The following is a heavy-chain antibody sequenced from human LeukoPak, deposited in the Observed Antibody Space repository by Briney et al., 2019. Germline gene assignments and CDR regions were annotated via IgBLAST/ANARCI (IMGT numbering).Heavy chain of an antibody. Sequence: PGGSLRLSCAASRFTFGIYWMSWVRQAPGKALEWVANINQDRSETYYVDSVEGRFTISRDNTKNSLYLQMNSLRAEDTALYYCARAASTGTVDYWGQGTLVTVSS. CDR1: RFTFGIYW. CDR2: INQDRSET. J-gene: IGHJ4*02. D-gene: IGHD6-13*01. CDR3: ARAASTGTVDY. V-gene: IGHV3-7*01.